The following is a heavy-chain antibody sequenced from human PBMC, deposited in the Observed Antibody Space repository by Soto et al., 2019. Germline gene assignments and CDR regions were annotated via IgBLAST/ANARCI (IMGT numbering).Heavy chain of an antibody. J-gene: IGHJ3*02. D-gene: IGHD2-21*01. Sequence: QVQLVESGGGVVQPGRSLRLSCAASGFTFEDYSMHWVRQAPGKGLEWVALISYDGGTTYYGDSVKGRFTISRDDSKNTLFVQMNSLRSEDTAVYYCARPHMKSAWNDCFDIWGQGTMVTVSS. CDR3: ARPHMKSAWNDCFDI. V-gene: IGHV3-30-3*01. CDR2: ISYDGGTT. CDR1: GFTFEDYS.